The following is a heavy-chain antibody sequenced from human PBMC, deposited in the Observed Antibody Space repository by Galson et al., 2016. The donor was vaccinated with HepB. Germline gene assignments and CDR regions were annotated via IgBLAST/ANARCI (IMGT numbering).Heavy chain of an antibody. D-gene: IGHD2-2*01. CDR2: ISGDGAP. J-gene: IGHJ4*02. V-gene: IGHV3-23*01. CDR3: ARDRGFYSSTWD. Sequence: SLRLSCAASGFTFSSYAMNWVRQAPGKGLEWVSSISGDGAPYYVDSMKGRFTISRDNSKDTLYLQMISLRADDTAVYYCARDRGFYSSTWDWGQGTLVTVSS. CDR1: GFTFSSYA.